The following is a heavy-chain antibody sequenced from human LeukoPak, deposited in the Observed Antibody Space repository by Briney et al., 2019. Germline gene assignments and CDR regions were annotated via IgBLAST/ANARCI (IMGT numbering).Heavy chain of an antibody. CDR2: INLNNDDT. CDR1: GYTFTGYY. V-gene: IGHV1-2*04. Sequence: ASVKVSCKASGYTFTGYYMHWVRQAPGQGLEWMGWINLNNDDTNYAQKFQGWVTMTRDTSISTAYMELSRLRSDDTAVYYCARESDFYDSSGYYYWGQGTLVTVSS. D-gene: IGHD3-22*01. CDR3: ARESDFYDSSGYYY. J-gene: IGHJ4*02.